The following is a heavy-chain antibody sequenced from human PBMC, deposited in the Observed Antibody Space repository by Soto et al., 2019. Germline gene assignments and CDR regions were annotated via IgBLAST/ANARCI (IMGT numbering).Heavy chain of an antibody. V-gene: IGHV4-59*01. CDR3: ARLRAAAGSFDP. Sequence: SETLSLTCTVSGGSISSYYWSWIRQPPGKGLEWIGYIYYSGSTNYNPSLKSRVTISVDTSKNQFSLKLSSVTAADTTVYYCARLRAAAGSFDPWGQGTLVTVSS. J-gene: IGHJ5*02. CDR1: GGSISSYY. CDR2: IYYSGST. D-gene: IGHD6-13*01.